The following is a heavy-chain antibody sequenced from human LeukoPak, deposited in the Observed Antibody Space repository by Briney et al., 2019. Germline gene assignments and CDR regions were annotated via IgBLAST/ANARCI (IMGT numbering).Heavy chain of an antibody. D-gene: IGHD1-26*01. CDR1: GFTFDDYG. V-gene: IGHV3-20*04. CDR2: INWNGGST. J-gene: IGHJ4*02. CDR3: TRGPHSGSYFGTDY. Sequence: GGSLRLSCAASGFTFDDYGMSWVRQAPGKGLEWVSGINWNGGSTAYADSVKGRFTISRDNAKNSLYLQMSSLRAEDTALYYCTRGPHSGSYFGTDYWGQGTLVTVSS.